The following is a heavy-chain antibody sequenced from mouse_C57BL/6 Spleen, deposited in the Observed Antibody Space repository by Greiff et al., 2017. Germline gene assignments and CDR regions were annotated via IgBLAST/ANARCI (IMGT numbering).Heavy chain of an antibody. J-gene: IGHJ1*03. CDR3: ARRSPPAGYFDV. V-gene: IGHV8-12*01. CDR1: GFSLSTSGMG. CDR2: IYWDDDN. Sequence: QVTLKVSGPGILQSSQTLSLTCSFSGFSLSTSGMGVSWIRQPSGKGLEWLAHIYWDDDNRYNPSLKSRLTISQDTSRNQVFLQLTSVDTADTATNDSARRSPPAGYFDVWGTGTTVTVSA.